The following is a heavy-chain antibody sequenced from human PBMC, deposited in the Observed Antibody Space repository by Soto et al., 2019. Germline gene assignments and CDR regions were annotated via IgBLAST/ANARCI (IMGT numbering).Heavy chain of an antibody. CDR2: ISDSGVT. J-gene: IGHJ3*02. D-gene: IGHD2-15*01. CDR3: ARGAVDFSGPDSFVI. Sequence: QVQLQESGPRLVKSSETLSLVCSVSGDSIIRSFWGWIRQSPGKGLEYIGYISDSGVTDYDPSLRRRVTIAVDTSKNQFSLKLTAVTAADTVMYYCARGAVDFSGPDSFVIWGQGTMVTVSS. CDR1: GDSIIRSF. V-gene: IGHV4-59*01.